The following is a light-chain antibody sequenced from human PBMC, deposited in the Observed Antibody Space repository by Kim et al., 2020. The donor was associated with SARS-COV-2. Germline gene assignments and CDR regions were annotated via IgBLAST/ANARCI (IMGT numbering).Light chain of an antibody. Sequence: DIQMTQSPPSLTASVGDRVTITCQASQDIRDKLNWFQQKPGQAPTLLIYDAVNLQTGVPSRFSGSGSGTDFILTIRSLRPEDLATYYCQQYESDYTFGQGTKLEI. V-gene: IGKV1-33*01. J-gene: IGKJ2*01. CDR1: QDIRDK. CDR3: QQYESDYT. CDR2: DAV.